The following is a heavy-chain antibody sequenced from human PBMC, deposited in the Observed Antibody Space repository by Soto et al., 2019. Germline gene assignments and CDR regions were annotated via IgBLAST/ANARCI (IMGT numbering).Heavy chain of an antibody. V-gene: IGHV4-59*08. D-gene: IGHD6-19*01. CDR2: IYYSGST. CDR1: GGSISSYY. Sequence: SETLSLTCTVSGGSISSYYWSCVRQPPGKGLEWIGYIYYSGSTNYNPSLMSRVIISVDTSKNQFSLKLISVTAAETAVYYFARQLGGGWIYYFDCWGQGTLVTVSS. CDR3: ARQLGGGWIYYFDC. J-gene: IGHJ4*02.